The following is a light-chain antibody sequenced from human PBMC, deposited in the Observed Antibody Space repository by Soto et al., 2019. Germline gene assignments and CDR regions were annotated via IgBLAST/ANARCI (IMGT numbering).Light chain of an antibody. J-gene: IGLJ1*01. Sequence: QSALTQPASVSGSPGQSITISCTGTSSDVGGYNYVSWYQQHPGKAPKLMIFDVSDRPSGVSNRFSGSKSGNMASLTISGLQADDEADYYCSSHTTSSTRVFGTGTKLTVL. CDR1: SSDVGGYNY. V-gene: IGLV2-14*01. CDR2: DVS. CDR3: SSHTTSSTRV.